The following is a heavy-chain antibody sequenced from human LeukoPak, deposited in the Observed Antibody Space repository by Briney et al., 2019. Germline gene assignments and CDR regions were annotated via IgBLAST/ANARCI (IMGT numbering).Heavy chain of an antibody. Sequence: GGSLRLSCAASGFTFSSYGMHWVRQAPGKGLEWVAVISYDGSNKYYADSVKGRFTISRDNSKNTLYLQMNSLRAEDTAVYYCAKWGNSDSYPTRYFQHWGQGTLVTVSS. J-gene: IGHJ1*01. CDR2: ISYDGSNK. D-gene: IGHD5-18*01. CDR3: AKWGNSDSYPTRYFQH. V-gene: IGHV3-30*18. CDR1: GFTFSSYG.